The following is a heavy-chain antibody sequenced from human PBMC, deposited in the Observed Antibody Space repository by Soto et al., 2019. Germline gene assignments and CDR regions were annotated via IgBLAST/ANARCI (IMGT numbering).Heavy chain of an antibody. CDR2: IKRKIDGEAT. CDR3: TTGSVEGV. CDR1: GFSFSNAW. D-gene: IGHD2-15*01. Sequence: EVQLVESGGGLVKPGGSLRLSCAGSGFSFSNAWMNWVRQAPGKGLEWVGRIKRKIDGEATDYAAPVKGRFTVSRDDSKSALYLHMTSLKGDDPAVYYCTTGSVEGVWGQGTTVTVSS. V-gene: IGHV3-15*07. J-gene: IGHJ6*02.